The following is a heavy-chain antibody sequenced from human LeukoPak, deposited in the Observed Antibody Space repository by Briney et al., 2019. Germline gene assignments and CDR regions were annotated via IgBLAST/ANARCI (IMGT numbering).Heavy chain of an antibody. Sequence: SETLSLTCAVYGGSFSGYYWSWIRQPPGKGLEWIGEINHSGSTNYNPSLKSRVTISVDTSKNQFSLKLSSVTAADTAVYYCARDRRVGATTYYSDYWGQGTLVTVSS. CDR3: ARDRRVGATTYYSDY. D-gene: IGHD1-26*01. J-gene: IGHJ4*02. V-gene: IGHV4-34*09. CDR2: INHSGST. CDR1: GGSFSGYY.